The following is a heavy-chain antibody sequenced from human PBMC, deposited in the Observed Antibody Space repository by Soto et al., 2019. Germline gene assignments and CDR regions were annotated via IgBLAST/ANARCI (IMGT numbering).Heavy chain of an antibody. CDR2: ISAYNGNT. Sequence: QVQLVQSGAEVKKPGASVKVSCKASGYTFTSYHISWVRQTPGQGLEWMGWISAYNGNTNYAQKLQGRVTMTTDTSASTAHMDLLSLRSDNTVVNYCARVAPPSDYWGPGTRVTVSS. CDR3: ARVAPPSDY. V-gene: IGHV1-18*01. J-gene: IGHJ4*02. CDR1: GYTFTSYH.